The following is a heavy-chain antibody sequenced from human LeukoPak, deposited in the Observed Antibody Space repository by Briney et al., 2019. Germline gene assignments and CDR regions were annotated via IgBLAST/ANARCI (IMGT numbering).Heavy chain of an antibody. J-gene: IGHJ5*02. CDR3: ARDNSVGDSAWWFDP. D-gene: IGHD5-12*01. Sequence: ASVKVSCKASGYIFTNNFMHWVRQAPGQGLEWMGIINPSGDNTWYAQKFQGRATMTRDMATSTDYMEVSSLRSEDTAVYYCARDNSVGDSAWWFDPWGQGTLVTVSS. V-gene: IGHV1-46*01. CDR2: INPSGDNT. CDR1: GYIFTNNF.